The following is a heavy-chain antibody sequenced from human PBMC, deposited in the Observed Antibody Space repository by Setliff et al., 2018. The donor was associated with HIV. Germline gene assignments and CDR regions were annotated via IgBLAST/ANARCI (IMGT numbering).Heavy chain of an antibody. Sequence: GGSLRLSCAASGFSFSSYAMSWVRQAPGKGLEWVSTLSGSGDSTYYADSVKGRFTISRDNSKNSLYLQMNSLKAEDTAVYYCARELYYYDSSGPFDIWGQGTMVTVSS. CDR3: ARELYYYDSSGPFDI. V-gene: IGHV3-23*01. CDR2: LSGSGDST. D-gene: IGHD3-22*01. J-gene: IGHJ3*02. CDR1: GFSFSSYA.